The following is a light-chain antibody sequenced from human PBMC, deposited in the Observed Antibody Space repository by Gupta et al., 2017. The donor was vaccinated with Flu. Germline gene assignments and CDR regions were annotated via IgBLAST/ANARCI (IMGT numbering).Light chain of an antibody. CDR3: AAWDNSLSGYV. V-gene: IGLV1-44*01. CDR1: SSNIGTNT. J-gene: IGLJ1*01. CDR2: SNN. Sequence: QSVLTQPPPASGTPGQRVTISCSGSSSNIGTNTVTWYQQLPGTAPKILIYSNNHRSSGVPDRFSGSKSGTSASLAISGLQSEDEADYYCAAWDNSLSGYVFGAGTKVTVL.